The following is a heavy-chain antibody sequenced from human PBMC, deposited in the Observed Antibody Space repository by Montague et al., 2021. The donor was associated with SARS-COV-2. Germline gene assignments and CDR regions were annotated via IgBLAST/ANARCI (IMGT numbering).Heavy chain of an antibody. D-gene: IGHD4-17*01. CDR1: GFTFSSYA. CDR3: SKTLMTTVTTWAFDI. CDR2: ISGIGCST. Sequence: SLRLSCAASGFTFSSYAMSWVRQAPGKGLEWVSAISGIGCSTYYADSVKVRFTISRDNSKNTLYLQMNSLRAEDTAVYYCSKTLMTTVTTWAFDIWGQGTVVTVSS. V-gene: IGHV3-23*01. J-gene: IGHJ3*02.